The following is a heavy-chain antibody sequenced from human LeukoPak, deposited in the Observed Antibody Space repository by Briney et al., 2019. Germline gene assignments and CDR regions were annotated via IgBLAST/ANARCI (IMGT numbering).Heavy chain of an antibody. J-gene: IGHJ4*02. CDR1: GGTFSSYA. CDR3: ARARGYSGYDWGDFDY. V-gene: IGHV1-69*13. CDR2: IIPIFGTA. Sequence: EASVKVSCKASGGTFSSYAISWVRQAPGQGLEWMGGIIPIFGTANYAQKFQGRVTITADESTSTAYMELSSLRSEDTAVYYCARARGYSGYDWGDFDYWGQGTLVTVSS. D-gene: IGHD5-12*01.